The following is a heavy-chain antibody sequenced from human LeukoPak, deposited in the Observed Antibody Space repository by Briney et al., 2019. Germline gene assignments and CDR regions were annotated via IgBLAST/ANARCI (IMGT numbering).Heavy chain of an antibody. CDR3: ARFIGSSGYYDY. J-gene: IGHJ4*01. Sequence: SQTLSLTCTVSGGSISGYYWSWIRQPPGKGLELIGYIYSTGCTDYNPSLTSRVTISVDTSKNHFSLKLGSVTAADTAVYYCARFIGSSGYYDYWGHGTLVTVPS. D-gene: IGHD3-22*01. V-gene: IGHV4-59*01. CDR1: GGSISGYY. CDR2: IYSTGCT.